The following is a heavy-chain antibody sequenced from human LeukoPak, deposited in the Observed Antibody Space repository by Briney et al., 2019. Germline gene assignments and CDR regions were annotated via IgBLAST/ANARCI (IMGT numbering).Heavy chain of an antibody. CDR1: GFTFSSYG. CDR3: ARDRAPYCGGDCNDAFDI. V-gene: IGHV3-33*01. Sequence: PGGSLRLSCAASGFTFSSYGMHWVRQAPGKGLEGVAVIWYDGSNKYYADSVKGRFTISRDNSKNTLYLQMNSLRAEDTAVYYCARDRAPYCGGDCNDAFDIWGQGTMVTVSS. J-gene: IGHJ3*02. D-gene: IGHD2-21*02. CDR2: IWYDGSNK.